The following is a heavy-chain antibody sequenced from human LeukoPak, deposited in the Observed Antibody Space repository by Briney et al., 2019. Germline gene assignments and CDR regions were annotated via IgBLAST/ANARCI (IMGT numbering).Heavy chain of an antibody. CDR1: GFTFSRYW. D-gene: IGHD2-21*01. J-gene: IGHJ4*02. CDR2: IKQDGSEI. CDR3: AREASSLFN. V-gene: IGHV3-7*01. Sequence: PGGSLRLSCVASGFTFSRYWMSWVRQAPGKGLEWVANIKQDGSEIYYVESVRGRFTISRDNAKNSLYLQMNSLRAEDTAVYYCAREASSLFNWGQGTLVTVSS.